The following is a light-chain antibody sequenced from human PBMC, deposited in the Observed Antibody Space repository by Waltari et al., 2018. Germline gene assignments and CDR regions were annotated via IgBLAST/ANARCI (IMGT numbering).Light chain of an antibody. Sequence: QSALTQPASVSGSPEKSNTISCPGTSSDIGGDNFASWYQQHPGKAPKIILFDVSYRPSGVSNRFSGAKSGNSASLTISGLQAEDEADYYCSSYTRSSSYVFGTGTKVTVL. CDR1: SSDIGGDNF. J-gene: IGLJ1*01. V-gene: IGLV2-14*01. CDR3: SSYTRSSSYV. CDR2: DVS.